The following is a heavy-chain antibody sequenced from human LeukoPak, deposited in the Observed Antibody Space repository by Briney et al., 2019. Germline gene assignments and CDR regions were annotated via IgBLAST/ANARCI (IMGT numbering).Heavy chain of an antibody. V-gene: IGHV3-21*01. J-gene: IGHJ4*02. Sequence: PGGSLRLSCAASGFTFSSYSMNWVRQAPGKGLEWVSSISSSSSYIYYADSVKGRFTISRDNAKNSLYLQMNSLRAEDTAVYYCARDVRGVTKFDYWGQGTLVTVSS. CDR2: ISSSSSYI. CDR1: GFTFSSYS. CDR3: ARDVRGVTKFDY. D-gene: IGHD3-10*02.